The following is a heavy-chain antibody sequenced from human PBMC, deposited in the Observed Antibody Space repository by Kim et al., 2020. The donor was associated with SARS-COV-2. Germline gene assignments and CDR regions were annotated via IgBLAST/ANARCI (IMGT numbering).Heavy chain of an antibody. D-gene: IGHD2-2*01. CDR3: ARAGLGYCSSTSCYPSYYYYGMDV. CDR2: IHSSLLRA. Sequence: SVKVSCKASGGTFSSYAMSCVRQAAGHGLERMAMIHSSLLRANSSQNLHGRGAITADKSTSTAYMELSSLRSEATAVYYCARAGLGYCSSTSCYPSYYYYGMDVWGQGNPVTVSS. V-gene: IGHV1-69*04. J-gene: IGHJ6*02. CDR1: GGTFSSYA.